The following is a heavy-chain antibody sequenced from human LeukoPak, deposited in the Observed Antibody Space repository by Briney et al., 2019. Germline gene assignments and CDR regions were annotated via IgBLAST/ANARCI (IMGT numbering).Heavy chain of an antibody. CDR3: ARGGNSSWYYGERDNWFDP. CDR1: GGSISSGGYY. J-gene: IGHJ5*02. D-gene: IGHD6-13*01. CDR2: IYYSGST. V-gene: IGHV4-31*03. Sequence: SQTLSLTCTVSGGSISSGGYYWSWIRQHPGKGLEWIGYIYYSGSTYYNPSLKSRVTISVDTSKNQFSLKLSSVTAADTAVYYCARGGNSSWYYGERDNWFDPWGQGTLVTVSS.